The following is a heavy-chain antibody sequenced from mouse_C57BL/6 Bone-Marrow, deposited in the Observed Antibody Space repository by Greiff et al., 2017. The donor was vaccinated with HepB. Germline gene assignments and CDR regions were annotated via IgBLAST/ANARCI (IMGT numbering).Heavy chain of an antibody. V-gene: IGHV1-82*01. CDR3: ARDPYYYGSSPLFDY. CDR2: IYPGDGDT. D-gene: IGHD1-1*01. CDR1: GYAFSSSW. Sequence: QVQLQQSGPELVKPGASVKISCKASGYAFSSSWMNWVKQRPGKGLEWIGRIYPGDGDTNYNGKFKGKATLTADKSSSTAYMQLSSLTSEDSAVYFCARDPYYYGSSPLFDYWGQGTTLTVSS. J-gene: IGHJ2*01.